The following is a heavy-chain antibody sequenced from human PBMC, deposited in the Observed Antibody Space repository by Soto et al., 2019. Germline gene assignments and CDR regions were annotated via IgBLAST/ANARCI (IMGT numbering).Heavy chain of an antibody. Sequence: ASVKVSCKASGYTFTRYTMNWVRQAPGQRLEWMGWINPDNGNTKSSQKFQDRVIITRDTSASTAYMDLSSLSSADTAVYYCGRGIATGQLDLWGQGTLVTVSS. J-gene: IGHJ5*02. V-gene: IGHV1-3*01. CDR1: GYTFTRYT. D-gene: IGHD2-15*01. CDR3: GRGIATGQLDL. CDR2: INPDNGNT.